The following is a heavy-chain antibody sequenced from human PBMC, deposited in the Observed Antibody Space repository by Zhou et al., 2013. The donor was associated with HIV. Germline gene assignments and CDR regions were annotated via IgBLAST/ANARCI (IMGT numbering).Heavy chain of an antibody. D-gene: IGHD3-10*01. J-gene: IGHJ5*02. CDR3: ARWDYGFGERGAVGSDP. V-gene: IGHV1-69*05. CDR2: IIPIFGTA. CDR1: GGTFSSYA. Sequence: QVQLVQSGAEVKKPGSSVKVSCKASGGTFSSYAISWVRQAPGQGLEWMGGIIPIFGTANYAQKFQGRVTITTDESTSTAYMELSSLRSEDTAVYYCARWDYGFGERGAVGSDPWGRGNPGHRLL.